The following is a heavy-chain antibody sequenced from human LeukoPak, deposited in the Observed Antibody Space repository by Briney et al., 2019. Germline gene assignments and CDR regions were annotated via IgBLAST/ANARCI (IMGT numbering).Heavy chain of an antibody. D-gene: IGHD2-15*01. CDR3: ARQEYCSGGSCYTWFDP. Sequence: ASVKVSCKASGYTFTGYYMHWVRQAPGQGLEWMGWINPNSGGTNYAQKFQGWVTMTRDTSISTAYMELSRLRSDDTAMYYCARQEYCSGGSCYTWFDPWGQGTLVTVSS. V-gene: IGHV1-2*04. CDR2: INPNSGGT. CDR1: GYTFTGYY. J-gene: IGHJ5*02.